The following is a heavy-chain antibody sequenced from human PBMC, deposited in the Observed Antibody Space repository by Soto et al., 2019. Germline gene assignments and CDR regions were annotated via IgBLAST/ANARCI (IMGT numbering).Heavy chain of an antibody. Sequence: GTLRLSGAVSRFCLSSYAIHWIRQAPGKGLEMVAVISYDGSNKYYADSVKGRFTISRDNSKNTLYLQMKSLRAEDTAVYYCARDLKYDILTGYYFGSDYWGQGTLVTVPS. CDR1: RFCLSSYA. V-gene: IGHV3-30-3*01. CDR3: ARDLKYDILTGYYFGSDY. CDR2: ISYDGSNK. J-gene: IGHJ4*02. D-gene: IGHD3-9*01.